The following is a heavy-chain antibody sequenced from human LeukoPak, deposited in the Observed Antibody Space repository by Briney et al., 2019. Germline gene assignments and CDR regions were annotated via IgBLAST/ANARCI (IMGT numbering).Heavy chain of an antibody. Sequence: GGSLRLSCAASGFSFSIYSMSWVRQAPGKGLEWVSYIDSRGGTIYYADSVKGRFTISRDNAKNSLYMQMNSLRAEDTAVYYCAREATIKAYNFDFWGQGTLVTVSS. CDR1: GFSFSIYS. CDR3: AREATIKAYNFDF. V-gene: IGHV3-48*04. CDR2: IDSRGGTI. D-gene: IGHD5-24*01. J-gene: IGHJ4*02.